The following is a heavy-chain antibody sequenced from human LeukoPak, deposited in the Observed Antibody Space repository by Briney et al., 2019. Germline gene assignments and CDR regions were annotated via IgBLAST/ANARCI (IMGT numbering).Heavy chain of an antibody. CDR3: ARGDYYYMDV. Sequence: GGSLRLSCAASGFTFSSYSMNWVRQAPGKGLEWVSYISSSSSTIYYADSVKGRFTISRDNAKNSLYLQMNSLRGEDTAVYYCARGDYYYMDVWGKGTTVTVSS. CDR2: ISSSSSTI. V-gene: IGHV3-48*01. J-gene: IGHJ6*03. CDR1: GFTFSSYS. D-gene: IGHD3-16*01.